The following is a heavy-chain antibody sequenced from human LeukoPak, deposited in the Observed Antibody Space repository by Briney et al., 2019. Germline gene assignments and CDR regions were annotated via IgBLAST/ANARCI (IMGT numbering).Heavy chain of an antibody. D-gene: IGHD6-6*01. J-gene: IGHJ4*02. V-gene: IGHV4-34*01. CDR1: GGSFSGYY. CDR3: ASRAGSIASIGGY. Sequence: PSETLSLTCAVYGGSFSGYYWSWIRQPPGKGLEWIGEINHSGSTNYNPSLKSRVTISVDTSKNQFSLKLSSVTAADTAVYYCASRAGSIASIGGYWGQGTLVTVSS. CDR2: INHSGST.